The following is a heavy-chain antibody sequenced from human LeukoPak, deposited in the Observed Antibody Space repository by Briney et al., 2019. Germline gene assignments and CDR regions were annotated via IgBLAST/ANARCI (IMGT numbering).Heavy chain of an antibody. V-gene: IGHV3-23*01. CDR3: AGDKTTGGWYEFDY. J-gene: IGHJ4*02. D-gene: IGHD6-19*01. CDR1: GFTFSNYA. Sequence: GGSLRLSCAASGFTFSNYAMNWVRQAPGKGLEWVSTISDSGGSTYYADSVKGRFTISRDTSKNTVSLQMNSLRAEDTAVYYCAGDKTTGGWYEFDYWGQGTLVTVSS. CDR2: ISDSGGST.